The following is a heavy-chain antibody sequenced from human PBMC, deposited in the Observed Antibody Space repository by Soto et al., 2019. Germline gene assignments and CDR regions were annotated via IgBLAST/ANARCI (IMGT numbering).Heavy chain of an antibody. CDR2: IYYSGST. D-gene: IGHD3-22*01. CDR3: ARVGAQYYYDSSGYPSHDFQH. Sequence: PSETLSLTCTVSGGSISSYYWSWIRQPPGKGLEWIGYIYYSGSTNYNPSLKSRVTISVDTSKNQFSLKLSSVTAADTAVYYCARVGAQYYYDSSGYPSHDFQHWGQGTLVTVSS. V-gene: IGHV4-59*01. CDR1: GGSISSYY. J-gene: IGHJ1*01.